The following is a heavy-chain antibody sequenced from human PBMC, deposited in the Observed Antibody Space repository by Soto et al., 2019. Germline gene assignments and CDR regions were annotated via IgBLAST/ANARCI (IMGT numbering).Heavy chain of an antibody. J-gene: IGHJ4*02. V-gene: IGHV1-8*02. CDR3: ARVIASSGYISLDY. Sequence: ASVKVSCKASGYTFPGYYMHWVLQAPGQGLEWMGWMNPNSGNTCYAQKFQGRVTMTRNTSLSTAYMELSSLRSEDTAVYYCARVIASSGYISLDYWGQGTLVNVSS. D-gene: IGHD3-22*01. CDR2: MNPNSGNT. CDR1: GYTFPGYY.